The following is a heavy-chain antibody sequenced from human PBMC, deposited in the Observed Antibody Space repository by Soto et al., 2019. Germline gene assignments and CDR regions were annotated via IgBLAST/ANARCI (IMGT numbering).Heavy chain of an antibody. CDR1: GGTFSSYA. J-gene: IGHJ6*02. Sequence: QVQLVQSGAEVKKPGSSVKVSRKASGGTFSSYAISWVRQAPGQGLEWMGGISPIFGTANYAQKFQGRVTITADKSTSTAYMELSSLRSEDTAVYYCARDGALRHLYYYYGMDVWGQGTTVTVSS. CDR2: ISPIFGTA. V-gene: IGHV1-69*06. CDR3: ARDGALRHLYYYYGMDV. D-gene: IGHD3-3*01.